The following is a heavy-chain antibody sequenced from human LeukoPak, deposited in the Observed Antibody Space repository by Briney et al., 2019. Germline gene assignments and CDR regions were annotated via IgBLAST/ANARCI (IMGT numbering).Heavy chain of an antibody. J-gene: IGHJ3*02. V-gene: IGHV4-59*08. D-gene: IGHD3-9*01. CDR3: ARHLGDILTGYYNSLSAFDI. CDR1: GGSISSYY. Sequence: SETLSLTCTVSGGSISSYYWSWIRQPPGKGLEWIGYIYYSGSTNYNPSLKSRVTISVDTSKNQFSLKLSSVTAADTAVYYCARHLGDILTGYYNSLSAFDIWGQGTMVTVSS. CDR2: IYYSGST.